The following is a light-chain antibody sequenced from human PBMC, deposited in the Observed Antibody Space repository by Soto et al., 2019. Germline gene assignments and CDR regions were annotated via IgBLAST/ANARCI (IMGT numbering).Light chain of an antibody. CDR2: EAN. CDR3: CSYAGLGRV. J-gene: IGLJ3*02. CDR1: SSDVGSSNL. Sequence: QSALTQPASVSGSPGQSLTISCTGTSSDVGSSNLVSWYQQHTGKAHKLIIYEANKRPSGVSNHFFASKSGNTASLTISGLQAADEAHYYCCSYAGLGRVFGGGTKLTVL. V-gene: IGLV2-23*01.